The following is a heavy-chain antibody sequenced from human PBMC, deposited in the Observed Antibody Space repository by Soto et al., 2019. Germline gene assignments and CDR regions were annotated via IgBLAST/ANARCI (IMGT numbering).Heavy chain of an antibody. CDR2: MNPNSGNT. D-gene: IGHD6-19*01. CDR3: ARERSSGWYVDY. V-gene: IGHV1-8*01. Sequence: QVQLVQSGAEVKKPGASVKVSCKASGYTFTSYDINWVRQATGQGLEWMGWMNPNSGNTGYAQKFQGRVTMNRNTSISTAYMELRSLRSEDTAVYYRARERSSGWYVDYWGQGTLVTDPS. CDR1: GYTFTSYD. J-gene: IGHJ4*02.